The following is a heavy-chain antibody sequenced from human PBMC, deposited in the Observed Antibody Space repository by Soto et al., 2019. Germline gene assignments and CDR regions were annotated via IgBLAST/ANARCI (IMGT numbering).Heavy chain of an antibody. CDR1: GGSMSSHY. CDR3: ARVSGYCGGDCYIDY. V-gene: IGHV4-59*11. D-gene: IGHD2-21*02. Sequence: SETLSLTCTVSGGSMSSHYWTWLRQPPGKGLEWIGYISYSGSTYYNPSLKSRVTISADTSRNQFSLKLSSVIAADTAVYYCARVSGYCGGDCYIDYWGQGTLVTVSS. J-gene: IGHJ4*02. CDR2: ISYSGST.